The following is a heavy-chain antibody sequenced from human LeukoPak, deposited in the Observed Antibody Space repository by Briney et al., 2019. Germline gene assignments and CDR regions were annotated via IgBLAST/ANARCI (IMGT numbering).Heavy chain of an antibody. J-gene: IGHJ4*02. CDR1: GFTFSSYG. Sequence: GGSLRLSCAASGFTFSSYGMHWVRQAPGKGLEWVAVISYDGSNKYYADSVKGRFTISRDNSKNTLYPQMNSLRAEDTAVYYCAKGEGGPDSSGYSGYFDYWGQGTLVTVSS. CDR3: AKGEGGPDSSGYSGYFDY. V-gene: IGHV3-30*18. D-gene: IGHD3-22*01. CDR2: ISYDGSNK.